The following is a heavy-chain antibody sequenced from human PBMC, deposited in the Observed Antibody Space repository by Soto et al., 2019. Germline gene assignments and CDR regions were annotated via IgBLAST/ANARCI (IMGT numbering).Heavy chain of an antibody. D-gene: IGHD3-22*01. CDR2: IYSGGST. V-gene: IGHV3-66*01. Sequence: GGSLRLSCAASGFTVSSNYMSWVRQAPGKGLEWVSVIYSGGSTYYADSVKGRFTISRDNSKNTLYLQMNSLRAEDTAVYYCARDYYDSSGYYPPPMDVWGQGTTVTVSS. J-gene: IGHJ6*02. CDR1: GFTVSSNY. CDR3: ARDYYDSSGYYPPPMDV.